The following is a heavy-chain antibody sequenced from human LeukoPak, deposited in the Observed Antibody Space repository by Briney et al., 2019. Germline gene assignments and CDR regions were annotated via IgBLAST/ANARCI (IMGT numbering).Heavy chain of an antibody. V-gene: IGHV4-4*07. D-gene: IGHD2-8*01. Sequence: SETLSLTCTVSGGSMNIYYWSWIRQSAGKGLEWIGGSHSSVSTNYNPSLKSRVTMSVDTSRNQFSLKLSSMTAADTAVYYCARHGRWDTNGWFFDHWGQGILVTVSS. CDR1: GGSMNIYY. CDR3: ARHGRWDTNGWFFDH. CDR2: SHSSVST. J-gene: IGHJ4*02.